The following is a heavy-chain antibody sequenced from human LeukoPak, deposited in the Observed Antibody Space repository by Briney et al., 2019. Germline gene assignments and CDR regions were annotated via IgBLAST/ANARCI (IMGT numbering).Heavy chain of an antibody. CDR3: ARESLGYCSGSTCYYFYMDF. D-gene: IGHD2-15*01. J-gene: IGHJ6*03. CDR2: ISCSSSTI. Sequence: GGSLRLSCAASGFTFSSYSMNWVRQAPGKGLEGLSYISCSSSTIYYADSVKGRFTISRDNAKNSLYLQMNSLRAEDTAVYYCARESLGYCSGSTCYYFYMDFWGKGTTVTVSS. CDR1: GFTFSSYS. V-gene: IGHV3-48*04.